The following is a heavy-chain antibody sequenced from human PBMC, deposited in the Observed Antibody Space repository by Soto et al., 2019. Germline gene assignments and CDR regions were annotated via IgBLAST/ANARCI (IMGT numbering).Heavy chain of an antibody. V-gene: IGHV5-51*01. J-gene: IGHJ5*02. Sequence: XDSLKVSCKSSGYSFTSYLIALVLQMPGKGLEWMGIIYPGDSDTRYSPSFQGQVTISVDKSISTAYLQWSSLKASDTAIYYCAKPGKASTRSFWFDPCGQRTLVTVSS. CDR3: AKPGKASTRSFWFDP. CDR1: GYSFTSYL. D-gene: IGHD2-2*01. CDR2: IYPGDSDT.